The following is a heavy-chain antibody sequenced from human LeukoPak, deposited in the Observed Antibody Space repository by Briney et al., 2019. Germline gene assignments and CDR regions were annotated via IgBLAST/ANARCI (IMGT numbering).Heavy chain of an antibody. Sequence: SETLSLTCSVSGGSISSGSYYWSWIRQPPGKGLEWIGEINHSGSTDYNPSLKSRVTISVDTSKNQFSLKLRSVTAADTAVYYCASCLSYYYDSSGHQVRDAFDIWGQGTMVTVSS. J-gene: IGHJ3*02. V-gene: IGHV4-39*07. D-gene: IGHD3-22*01. CDR2: INHSGST. CDR1: GGSISSGSYY. CDR3: ASCLSYYYDSSGHQVRDAFDI.